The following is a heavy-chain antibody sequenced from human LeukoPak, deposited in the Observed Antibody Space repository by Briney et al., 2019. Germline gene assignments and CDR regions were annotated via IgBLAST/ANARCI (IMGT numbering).Heavy chain of an antibody. Sequence: PSETLSLTCTVSGGSISSSSYYWGWIRQPPGKGLEWIGSIYYSGSTYYNPSLKSRVTISVDTSKNQFSLELSSVTAADTAVYYCARQPHSSGWYCGMDVWGQGTTVTVSS. V-gene: IGHV4-39*01. CDR3: ARQPHSSGWYCGMDV. CDR2: IYYSGST. CDR1: GGSISSSSYY. J-gene: IGHJ6*02. D-gene: IGHD6-19*01.